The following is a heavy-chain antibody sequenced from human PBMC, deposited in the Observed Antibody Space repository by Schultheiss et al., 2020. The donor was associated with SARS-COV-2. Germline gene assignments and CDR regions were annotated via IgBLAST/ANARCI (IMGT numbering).Heavy chain of an antibody. V-gene: IGHV1-69*13. CDR1: GGTFSSYA. J-gene: IGHJ6*02. Sequence: SVKVSCKASGGTFSSYAISWVRQAPGQGLEWMGGIIPIFGTANYAQKFQGRVTITADESTSTAYMELSSLRSEDTAVYYCARDGEGVVVVAATIDGYGMDVWGQGTTVTVSS. CDR2: IIPIFGTA. CDR3: ARDGEGVVVVAATIDGYGMDV. D-gene: IGHD2-15*01.